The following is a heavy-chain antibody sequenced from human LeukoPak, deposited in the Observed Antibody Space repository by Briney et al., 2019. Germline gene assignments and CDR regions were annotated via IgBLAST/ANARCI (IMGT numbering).Heavy chain of an antibody. CDR1: GGTFSSYA. J-gene: IGHJ3*02. D-gene: IGHD4-23*01. CDR2: INPNSGGT. Sequence: ASVKVSCKASGGTFSSYAISWVRQAPGQGLEWMGWINPNSGGTNYAQKFQGRVTMTRDTSISTAYMELSRLRSGDTAVYYCARGGPDDYGGNSEDAFDIWGQGTMVTVSS. CDR3: ARGGPDDYGGNSEDAFDI. V-gene: IGHV1-2*02.